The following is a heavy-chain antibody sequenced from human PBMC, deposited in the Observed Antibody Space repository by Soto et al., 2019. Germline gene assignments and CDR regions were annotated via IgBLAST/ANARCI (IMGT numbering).Heavy chain of an antibody. CDR1: GYPFTNYA. J-gene: IGHJ6*02. CDR2: INTANDNT. CDR3: ARASNTSKRLYYYGMDV. Sequence: SVKVTCHSSGYPFTNYALHWGRQAPGQRLEWMGWINTANDNTKYSQKFQCRVTITRDTSASTAYMELSSLRSEDTAVYYCARASNTSKRLYYYGMDVWGQGTTVTVSS. D-gene: IGHD2-2*01. V-gene: IGHV1-3*04.